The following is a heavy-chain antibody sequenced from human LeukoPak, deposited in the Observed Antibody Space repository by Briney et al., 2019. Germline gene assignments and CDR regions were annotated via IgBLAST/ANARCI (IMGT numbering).Heavy chain of an antibody. Sequence: VASVKVSCKASGGTFSSYAISWVRQAPGQGLEWMGGIIPIFGTANYAQKFQGRVTITADESTSTAYMELSSLRSEDTAVYYCAREKAGGPAAAGTDFDDYWGQGTLVTVSS. V-gene: IGHV1-69*01. CDR3: AREKAGGPAAAGTDFDDY. CDR2: IIPIFGTA. CDR1: GGTFSSYA. J-gene: IGHJ4*02. D-gene: IGHD6-13*01.